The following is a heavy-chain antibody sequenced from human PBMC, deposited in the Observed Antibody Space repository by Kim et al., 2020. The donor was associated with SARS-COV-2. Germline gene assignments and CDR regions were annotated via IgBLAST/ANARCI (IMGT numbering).Heavy chain of an antibody. D-gene: IGHD5-12*01. J-gene: IGHJ5*02. V-gene: IGHV6-1*01. Sequence: SQTLSLTCAISGDSVSSNSAAWNWIRQSPSRGLEWLGRTYYRSKWYNDYAVSVKSRITINPDTSKNQFSLQLNSVTPEDTAVYYCARGPSPSIYSGPRSGWFDPWGQGTLVTVSS. CDR3: ARGPSPSIYSGPRSGWFDP. CDR2: TYYRSKWYN. CDR1: GDSVSSNSAA.